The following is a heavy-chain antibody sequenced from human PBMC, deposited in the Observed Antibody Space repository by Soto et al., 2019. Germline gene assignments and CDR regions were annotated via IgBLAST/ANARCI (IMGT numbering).Heavy chain of an antibody. CDR2: MNPNSGNT. J-gene: IGHJ6*02. CDR1: GYTFTNYD. Sequence: QVQLVQSGAEVKKPGASVKVSCTASGYTFTNYDIYWVRQATGQGLECVGWMNPNSGNTDYPQKCQGRVTMTRNTSISTAYMELTSLRSEDTAVYYCARVGPGYYFGMDVWGQGTTVTVSS. V-gene: IGHV1-8*01. CDR3: ARVGPGYYFGMDV.